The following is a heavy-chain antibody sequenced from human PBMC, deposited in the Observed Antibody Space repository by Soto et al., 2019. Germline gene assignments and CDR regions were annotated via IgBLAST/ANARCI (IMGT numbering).Heavy chain of an antibody. CDR3: AKGLGRVDGTTGTTGRDYYYYMDV. CDR2: ISGSGGST. CDR1: GFTFSSYA. Sequence: EVQLLESGGGLVQPGGSLRLSCAASGFTFSSYAMSWVRQAPGKGLEWVSAISGSGGSTYYADSVKGRFTISRDNSKNTLYLQMNSLRAEDTAVYYCAKGLGRVDGTTGTTGRDYYYYMDVWGKGTTVTVSS. D-gene: IGHD1-1*01. J-gene: IGHJ6*03. V-gene: IGHV3-23*01.